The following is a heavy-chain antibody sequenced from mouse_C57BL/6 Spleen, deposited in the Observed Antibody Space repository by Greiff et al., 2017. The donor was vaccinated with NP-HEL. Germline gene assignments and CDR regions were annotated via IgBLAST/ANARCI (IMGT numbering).Heavy chain of an antibody. J-gene: IGHJ4*01. CDR2: IYPGSGNT. CDR1: GYTFTDYY. V-gene: IGHV1-76*01. CDR3: AVYREAMDY. Sequence: QVQLQQSGAELVRPGASVKLSCKASGYTFTDYYINWVKQRPGQGLEWIARIYPGSGNTYYNEKFKGKATLTAEKSSSTAYMQLSSLTSEDSAVYFCAVYREAMDYWGQGTSVTVSS.